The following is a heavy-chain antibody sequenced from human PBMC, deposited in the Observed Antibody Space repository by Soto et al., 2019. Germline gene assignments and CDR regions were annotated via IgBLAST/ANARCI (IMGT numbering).Heavy chain of an antibody. CDR1: GYSFTSYW. D-gene: IGHD3-10*01. J-gene: IGHJ6*02. CDR3: ARPGITMVRGVTRYGMDV. CDR2: IYPGDSDT. Sequence: PGESLKISCKGSGYSFTSYWIGWVRQMPGKGLEWMGIIYPGDSDTRYSPSFQGQVTISADKSISTAYLQWSSLKASDTAMYYCARPGITMVRGVTRYGMDVWGQGTTVTVSS. V-gene: IGHV5-51*01.